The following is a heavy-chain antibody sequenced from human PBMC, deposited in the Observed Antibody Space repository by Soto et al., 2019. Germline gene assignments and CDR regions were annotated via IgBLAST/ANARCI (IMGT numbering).Heavy chain of an antibody. CDR3: ARDSGDIRYYAFDI. J-gene: IGHJ3*02. CDR2: ISSSGSTI. D-gene: IGHD3-9*01. Sequence: GGSLRLSCAASGFTFSDYYMSWIRQAPGKGLEWVSYISSSGSTIYYADSVKGRFTISRDNAKNSLYLQMNSLRAEDTAVYYCARDSGDIRYYAFDIWGQGTMVTVSS. V-gene: IGHV3-11*01. CDR1: GFTFSDYY.